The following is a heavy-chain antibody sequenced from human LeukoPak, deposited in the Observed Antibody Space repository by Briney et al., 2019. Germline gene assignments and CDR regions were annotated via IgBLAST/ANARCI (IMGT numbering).Heavy chain of an antibody. CDR2: INHSGSA. CDR1: GGSFSGYY. V-gene: IGHV4-34*01. D-gene: IGHD6-13*01. CDR3: ARGWNEAYSSSSGDFDY. J-gene: IGHJ4*02. Sequence: SETLSPTCAVSGGSFSGYYWTWIRQPPGKGLEWIGEINHSGSANYNPSLKSRVTISVDTSKNQFSLKLSSVTAADTAVYYCARGWNEAYSSSSGDFDYWGQGTLVTVSS.